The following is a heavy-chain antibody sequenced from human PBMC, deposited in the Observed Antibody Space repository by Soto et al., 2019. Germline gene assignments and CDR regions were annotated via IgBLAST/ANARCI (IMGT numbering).Heavy chain of an antibody. D-gene: IGHD3-9*01. J-gene: IGHJ2*01. V-gene: IGHV4-4*02. CDR1: GGSISSSNW. CDR2: IYHSGST. Sequence: QVQLQESGPGLVKPSGTLSLTCAVSGGSISSSNWWSWVRQPQGKGLEWIGEIYHSGSTNYNPSLKSRVTISVDKSKNQFSLKLSSVTAADTAVYYCARGARDLRYFERYWYFDLWGRGTLVTVSS. CDR3: ARGARDLRYFERYWYFDL.